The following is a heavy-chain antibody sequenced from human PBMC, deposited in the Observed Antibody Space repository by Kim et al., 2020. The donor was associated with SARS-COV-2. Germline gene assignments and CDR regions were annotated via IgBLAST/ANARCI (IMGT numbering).Heavy chain of an antibody. D-gene: IGHD3-22*01. CDR2: IIPILGIA. Sequence: SVKVSCKASGGTFSNSAIAWVRQAPGQGLEWMGRIIPILGIANYAQKFQGRVTITADKSTSTAYMELSSLRSEDTAVYYCARDGWDPQNYYYDSSGLLDYWGQEPWSPSPQ. V-gene: IGHV1-69*04. J-gene: IGHJ4*01. CDR3: ARDGWDPQNYYYDSSGLLDY. CDR1: GGTFSNSA.